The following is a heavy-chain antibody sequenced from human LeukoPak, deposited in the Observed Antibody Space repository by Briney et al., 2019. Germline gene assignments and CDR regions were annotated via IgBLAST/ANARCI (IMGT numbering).Heavy chain of an antibody. Sequence: LETLSLTCTVSGGSISSYYWSWIRQPAGKGLEWIGRIYTSGSTNYNPSLKSRVTMSVDTSKNQFSLKLSSVTAADTAVYYCVISSGYYTYDYWGQGTLVTVSS. V-gene: IGHV4-4*07. CDR2: IYTSGST. D-gene: IGHD3-22*01. CDR3: VISSGYYTYDY. CDR1: GGSISSYY. J-gene: IGHJ4*02.